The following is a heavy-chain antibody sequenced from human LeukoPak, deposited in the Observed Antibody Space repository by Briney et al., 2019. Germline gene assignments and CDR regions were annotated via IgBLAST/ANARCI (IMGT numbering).Heavy chain of an antibody. Sequence: GGSLRLSCAASGFTFSDYNMTWIRQAPGKGLEWVSHISSRGRTIYYTDSVKGRVTISRDNAKNSMYLQMYSLRAEDTAVYYCARGSRYFLHWGQGTLVTDSS. J-gene: IGHJ1*01. CDR3: ARGSRYFLH. CDR1: GFTFSDYN. V-gene: IGHV3-11*01. CDR2: ISSRGRTI.